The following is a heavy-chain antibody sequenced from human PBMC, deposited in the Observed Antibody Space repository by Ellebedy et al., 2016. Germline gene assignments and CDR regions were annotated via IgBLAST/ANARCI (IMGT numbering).Heavy chain of an antibody. CDR1: GFIFSSHW. J-gene: IGHJ4*02. CDR3: ARDLWGSSGYYFDY. D-gene: IGHD6-19*01. Sequence: GESLKISXAASGFIFSSHWMHWVRQAPGKGLVWVSRIKADGSSTSYADSVKGRFIISRDNAKNTLYLQMNSLRAEDTAVYYCARDLWGSSGYYFDYWGQGSLVTVSS. CDR2: IKADGSST. V-gene: IGHV3-74*01.